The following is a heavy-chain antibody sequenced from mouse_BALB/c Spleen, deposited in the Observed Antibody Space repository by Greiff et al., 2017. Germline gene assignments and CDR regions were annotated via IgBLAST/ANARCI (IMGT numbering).Heavy chain of an antibody. V-gene: IGHV5-6-3*01. CDR3: ARRLFYGSSFAY. D-gene: IGHD1-1*01. Sequence: EVQLVESGGGLVQPGGSLKLSCAASGFTFSSYGMSWVRQTPDKRLELVATINSNGGSTYYPDSVKGRFTISRDNAKNTLYLQMSSLKSEDTAMYYCARRLFYGSSFAYWGQGTLVTVSA. CDR1: GFTFSSYG. J-gene: IGHJ3*01. CDR2: INSNGGST.